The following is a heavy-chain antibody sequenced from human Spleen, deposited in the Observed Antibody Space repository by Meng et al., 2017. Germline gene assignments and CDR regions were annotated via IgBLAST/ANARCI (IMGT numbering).Heavy chain of an antibody. V-gene: IGHV1-18*01. J-gene: IGHJ4*02. Sequence: QVQLGQSGAEVKKPGSSVKVSCNASRYTLTSDGFSWVRQAPGQGLEWMGWINRYSGNTDYAQKFQGRVTMTTDTSTSTAYMELTSLRSDDTAVYYCATRGNPYLNCWGQGTLVTVSS. CDR3: ATRGNPYLNC. CDR2: INRYSGNT. CDR1: RYTLTSDG.